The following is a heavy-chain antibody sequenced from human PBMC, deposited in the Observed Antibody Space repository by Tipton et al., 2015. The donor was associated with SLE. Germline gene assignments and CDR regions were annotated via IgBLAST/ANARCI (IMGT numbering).Heavy chain of an antibody. CDR3: ARQFAVWSYNWLDP. Sequence: TLSLTCAVSGGSVSGYFWSWIRQSPGKGLEWIGSIYYSGSTYYNPSLKSRVTISVDTSKNQFSLKLSSVTAADTAVYYCARQFAVWSYNWLDPWGQGTLVTVSS. V-gene: IGHV4-39*07. CDR1: GGSVSGYF. J-gene: IGHJ5*02. CDR2: IYYSGST. D-gene: IGHD2-8*02.